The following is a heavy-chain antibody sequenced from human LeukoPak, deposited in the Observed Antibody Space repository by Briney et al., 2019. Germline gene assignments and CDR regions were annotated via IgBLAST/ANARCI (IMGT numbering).Heavy chain of an antibody. Sequence: GGSLRLSCAASGFTFTTYGMHWVRQAPGKGLEWVAVISNDGTTQNHVESVKGRFTISRDNSRNTVYLQMNSLRTEDTALYYCAKGALLYSTSPFDYWGQGTPVTVSS. CDR1: GFTFTTYG. V-gene: IGHV3-30*18. CDR2: ISNDGTTQ. J-gene: IGHJ4*02. D-gene: IGHD2-2*01. CDR3: AKGALLYSTSPFDY.